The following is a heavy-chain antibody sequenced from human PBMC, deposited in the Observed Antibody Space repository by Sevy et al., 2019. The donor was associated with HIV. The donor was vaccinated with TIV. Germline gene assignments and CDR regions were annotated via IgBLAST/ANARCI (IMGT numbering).Heavy chain of an antibody. CDR1: EFILSRYG. CDR2: IWYDGSNK. Sequence: GGSLRLSCTASEFILSRYGMHWVRQAPGKGLEWVAGIWYDGSNKYYADSVKGRFTISRDNSKNTLTLQMNSLRAEDTAVYYCARESSSDWYLDYWGQGTLVTVSS. CDR3: ARESSSDWYLDY. V-gene: IGHV3-33*01. J-gene: IGHJ4*02. D-gene: IGHD2-2*01.